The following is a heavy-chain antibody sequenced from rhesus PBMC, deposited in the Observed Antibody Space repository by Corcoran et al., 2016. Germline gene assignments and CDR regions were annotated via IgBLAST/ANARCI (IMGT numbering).Heavy chain of an antibody. D-gene: IGHD4-23*01. CDR3: ARNEYSVY. CDR2: INGNSGST. J-gene: IGHJ4*01. V-gene: IGHV4-80*01. Sequence: QVQLQESGPGLGKPSETLSLTCAVSGGSFSSHWWSWVRQPPGKGLEWIGEINGNSGSTTYNPSLKRRVTLSKDASKNQFSLKLSSVTAADTAGYYCARNEYSVYWGQGVLVTVSP. CDR1: GGSFSSHW.